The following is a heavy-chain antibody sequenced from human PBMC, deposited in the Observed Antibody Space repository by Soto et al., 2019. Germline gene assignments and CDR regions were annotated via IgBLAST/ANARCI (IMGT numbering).Heavy chain of an antibody. J-gene: IGHJ5*02. CDR3: AAARVIYNWFDP. CDR1: GYTFTSYA. V-gene: IGHV1-3*01. CDR2: INAGNGNT. Sequence: QVQLVQSGAEVKKPGASVKVSCKASGYTFTSYAMHWVRQAPGQRLEWMGWINAGNGNTKYSQKFQGRVTITRDTSASTAYMELSSLRSEDTAVYYCAAARVIYNWFDPWGQGTLVTVSS. D-gene: IGHD6-6*01.